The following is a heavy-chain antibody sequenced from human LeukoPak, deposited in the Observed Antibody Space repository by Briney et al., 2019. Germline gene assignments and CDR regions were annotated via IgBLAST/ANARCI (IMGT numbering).Heavy chain of an antibody. CDR1: GGSFSGYY. J-gene: IGHJ3*02. CDR2: IYYSGST. Sequence: SETLSLTCGVYGGSFSGYYWGWIRQPPGKGLEWIGSIYYSGSTYYNPSLKSRVTISVDTSKNQFSLKLSSVTAADTAVYYCAREGDYYDSSGNGDAFDIWGQGTMVTVSS. D-gene: IGHD3-22*01. CDR3: AREGDYYDSSGNGDAFDI. V-gene: IGHV4-34*01.